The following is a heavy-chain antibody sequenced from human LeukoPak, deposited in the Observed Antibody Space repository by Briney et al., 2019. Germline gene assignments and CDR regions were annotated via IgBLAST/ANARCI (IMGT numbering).Heavy chain of an antibody. V-gene: IGHV1-8*01. CDR2: MNPNSGNT. J-gene: IGHJ4*02. CDR3: ARHRVGATIGDY. D-gene: IGHD1-26*01. Sequence: ASVKVSCKASGYTFTSYDVNWVRQATGQGLVWMGWMNPNSGNTGYAQKFQGRVTMTRNTSISTAYMELSSLRSEDTAVYYCARHRVGATIGDYWGQGTLVTVSS. CDR1: GYTFTSYD.